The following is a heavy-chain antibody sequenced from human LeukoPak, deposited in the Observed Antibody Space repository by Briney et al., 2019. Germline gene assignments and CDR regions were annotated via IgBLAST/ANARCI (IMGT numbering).Heavy chain of an antibody. V-gene: IGHV3-21*01. J-gene: IGHJ6*03. Sequence: GGSLRLSCAASGFTFSSYSMNWVRQAPGKGLEWVSSISSSSSYIYYADSVKGRFTISRDNAKNSLYLQMNSLRAEDTAVYYCARVLAGGSCYLGCYYYMDVWGKGTTATISS. CDR2: ISSSSSYI. D-gene: IGHD2-15*01. CDR1: GFTFSSYS. CDR3: ARVLAGGSCYLGCYYYMDV.